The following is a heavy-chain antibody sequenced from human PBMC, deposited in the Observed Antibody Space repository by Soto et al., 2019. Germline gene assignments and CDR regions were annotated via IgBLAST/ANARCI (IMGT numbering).Heavy chain of an antibody. Sequence: GSVPTLVNPTQTLTLTCTFSGFSLSTSGVGVGWIRQPPGKALEWLALIYWDDDKRYSPSLKSRLTITKDTSKNQVVLTMTNMDPVDTATYYCAHLVSLRFLEWLLSPYYYYMDVWGKGTTVTVSS. CDR3: AHLVSLRFLEWLLSPYYYYMDV. J-gene: IGHJ6*03. D-gene: IGHD3-3*01. CDR1: GFSLSTSGVG. V-gene: IGHV2-5*02. CDR2: IYWDDDK.